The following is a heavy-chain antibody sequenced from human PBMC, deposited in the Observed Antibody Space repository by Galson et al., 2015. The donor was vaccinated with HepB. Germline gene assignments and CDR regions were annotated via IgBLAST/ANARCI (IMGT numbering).Heavy chain of an antibody. J-gene: IGHJ5*02. Sequence: SLRLSCAASGFTFSSYSMNWVRQAPGKGLEWVSYISSSSSTIYYADSVKGRFTISRDNAKNSLYLQMNSLRAEDTAVYYCASGDYGDYDPWGQGTLVTVSS. CDR2: ISSSSSTI. CDR1: GFTFSSYS. D-gene: IGHD4-17*01. V-gene: IGHV3-48*01. CDR3: ASGDYGDYDP.